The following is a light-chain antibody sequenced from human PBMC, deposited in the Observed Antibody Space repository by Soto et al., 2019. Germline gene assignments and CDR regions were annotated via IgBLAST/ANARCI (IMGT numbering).Light chain of an antibody. J-gene: IGLJ3*02. V-gene: IGLV1-44*01. CDR3: ATWDYTLSGVL. CDR2: SNN. CDR1: DSNIGSTA. Sequence: QSVLTQPPSMSGTPGQRVSISCSGGDSNIGSTAVDWYHQVPGTAPKLVIYSNNERPSGVPDRFSGSKSGTSASLAISGLQSEDEGDYFCATWDYTLSGVLFGGGTKLTVL.